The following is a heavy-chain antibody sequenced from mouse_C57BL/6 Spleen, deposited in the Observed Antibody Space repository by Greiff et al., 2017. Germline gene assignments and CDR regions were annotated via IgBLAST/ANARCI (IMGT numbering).Heavy chain of an antibody. CDR3: ARYDGYYYYAMDY. D-gene: IGHD2-3*01. J-gene: IGHJ4*01. CDR2: IGPSSGGT. Sequence: QVQLQQPGADLVKPGASVKLSCKASGYTFTSYWMPWVQQRPGRGLEWIGRIGPSSGGTKYNEKFKGQATLTVDKPSSTAYMQLSRLTSEDSAVYYCARYDGYYYYAMDYWGQGTSVTGSA. CDR1: GYTFTSYW. V-gene: IGHV1-72*01.